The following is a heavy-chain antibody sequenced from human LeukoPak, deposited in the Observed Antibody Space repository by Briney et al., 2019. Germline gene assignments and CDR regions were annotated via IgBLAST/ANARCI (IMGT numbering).Heavy chain of an antibody. J-gene: IGHJ4*02. CDR3: ARGGRYAYFLDY. Sequence: GGSLRLSCAASGFIFSDYWMHWVRQGPGKWLVWVSRIKSDGSSTSYADSVKGRFTISRDNAKNTVYVHMNSLRDEDTAVYYCARGGRYAYFLDYWGQGTLVTVSS. CDR2: IKSDGSST. CDR1: GFIFSDYW. V-gene: IGHV3-74*01. D-gene: IGHD3-16*01.